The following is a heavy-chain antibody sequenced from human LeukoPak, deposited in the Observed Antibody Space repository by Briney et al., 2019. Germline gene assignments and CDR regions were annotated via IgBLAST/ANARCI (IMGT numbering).Heavy chain of an antibody. CDR2: ISSSSSYT. CDR3: ARHGTMIVVDPFDY. D-gene: IGHD3-22*01. J-gene: IGHJ4*02. CDR1: GFSFSDYY. Sequence: GGSLRLSCAASGFSFSDYYMSWIRQAPGKGLEWVSYISSSSSYTNYADSVKGRFTISRDNAKNSLYLQMNSLRAEDTAVYYCARHGTMIVVDPFDYWGQGTLVTVSS. V-gene: IGHV3-11*03.